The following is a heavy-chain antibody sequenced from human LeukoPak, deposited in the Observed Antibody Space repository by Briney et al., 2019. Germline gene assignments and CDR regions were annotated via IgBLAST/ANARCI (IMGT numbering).Heavy chain of an antibody. CDR3: AKVSCSSTSCYYHYYYYMDV. D-gene: IGHD2-2*01. CDR2: ISGSGGST. V-gene: IGHV3-23*01. J-gene: IGHJ6*03. Sequence: GGSLRLSCAASGFTFSSYAMSWVRQAPGKGLEWVSAISGSGGSTYYADSVKGRFTISRDNSKNTLYLKMNSLRAEDTAVYYCAKVSCSSTSCYYHYYYYMDVWGKGTTVTVSS. CDR1: GFTFSSYA.